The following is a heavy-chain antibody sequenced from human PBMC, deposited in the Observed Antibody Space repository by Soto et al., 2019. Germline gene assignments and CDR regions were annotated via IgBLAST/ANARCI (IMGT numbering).Heavy chain of an antibody. CDR2: LNQTGST. D-gene: IGHD3-10*01. V-gene: IGHV4-34*01. J-gene: IGHJ6*02. Sequence: QVQLQQWGAGLLKPSETLSLTCAVYGGSFSAYYWSWIRQPPGKGLEYIGKLNQTGSTNYNPSLSSRVTISDDTSKSQFSLKVSSVTAADTAVYYCARLNPLVRGPGDYYYVLDVWGQGTTVTVSS. CDR1: GGSFSAYY. CDR3: ARLNPLVRGPGDYYYVLDV.